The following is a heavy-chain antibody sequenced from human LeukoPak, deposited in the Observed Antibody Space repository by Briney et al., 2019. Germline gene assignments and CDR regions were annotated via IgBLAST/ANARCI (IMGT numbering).Heavy chain of an antibody. CDR2: ISYDGSNK. CDR3: AREHYYDSSGFYRDFDC. V-gene: IGHV3-30-3*01. J-gene: IGHJ4*02. Sequence: GGSLRLSCAASGFIFSSYAMHWVRQAPGKGLEWLALISYDGSNKYYADSVKGRFTISRDNSKNTLYLQMNSLRAEDTAVYYCAREHYYDSSGFYRDFDCWGQGTLVTVSS. CDR1: GFIFSSYA. D-gene: IGHD3-22*01.